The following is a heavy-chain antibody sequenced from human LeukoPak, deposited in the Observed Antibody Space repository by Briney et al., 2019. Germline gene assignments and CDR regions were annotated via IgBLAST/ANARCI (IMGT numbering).Heavy chain of an antibody. J-gene: IGHJ6*03. CDR2: ISSSGSTI. CDR3: ARVYRYSGYVGYYYYYYMDV. Sequence: QPGGSLRLSCAASGFTFSSYEMNWVRQAPGKGLHWVAYISSSGSTIYYADSVKGRFTISRDNAKNSLYLQMNSLRAEDTAVYYCARVYRYSGYVGYYYYYYMDVWGKGTTVTISS. D-gene: IGHD5-12*01. CDR1: GFTFSSYE. V-gene: IGHV3-48*03.